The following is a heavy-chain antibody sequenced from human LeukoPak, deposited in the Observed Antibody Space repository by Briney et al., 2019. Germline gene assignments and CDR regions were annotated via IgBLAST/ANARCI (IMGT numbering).Heavy chain of an antibody. D-gene: IGHD3-10*01. CDR2: IYHSGST. Sequence: SETLSLTCAVSGYSISSGYYWGWIRQPPGKGLEWIGSIYHSGSTYYNPFLKSRVTISVDTSKNQFSLKLSSVTAADTAVYYCAGRALGDGGDYWGQGTLVTVSS. CDR1: GYSISSGYY. J-gene: IGHJ4*02. CDR3: AGRALGDGGDY. V-gene: IGHV4-38-2*01.